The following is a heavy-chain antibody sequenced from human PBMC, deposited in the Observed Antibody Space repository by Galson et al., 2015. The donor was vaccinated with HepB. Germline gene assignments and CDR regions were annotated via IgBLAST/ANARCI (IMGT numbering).Heavy chain of an antibody. CDR1: GFTFSSYS. CDR3: ARGRFLEWLYGDY. D-gene: IGHD3-3*01. V-gene: IGHV3-48*01. Sequence: SLRLSCAASGFTFSSYSMNWVRQAPGKGLEWVSYISSSSSTIYYADSVKGRFTISRDNAKNSLYLQMNSLRAEDTAVYYCARGRFLEWLYGDYWGQGTLVTVSS. J-gene: IGHJ4*02. CDR2: ISSSSSTI.